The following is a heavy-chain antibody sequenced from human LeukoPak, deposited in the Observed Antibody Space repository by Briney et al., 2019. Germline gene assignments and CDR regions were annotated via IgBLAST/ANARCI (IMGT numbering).Heavy chain of an antibody. CDR3: VRAEEIPYDYVWGSYRSHPYYFDY. J-gene: IGHJ4*02. D-gene: IGHD3-16*02. V-gene: IGHV4-38-2*01. CDR1: GYSISSGYY. Sequence: SETLSLTCAVSGYSISSGYYWGWIRQPPGKGLEWIGSIYHSGSTYYNPSLKSRVTISVDTSKNQFSLKLSSVTAADTAVYYCVRAEEIPYDYVWGSYRSHPYYFDYWGQGTLVTVSS. CDR2: IYHSGST.